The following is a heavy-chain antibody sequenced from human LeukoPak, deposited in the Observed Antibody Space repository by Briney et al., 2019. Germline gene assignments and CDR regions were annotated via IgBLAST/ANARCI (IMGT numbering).Heavy chain of an antibody. D-gene: IGHD5-24*01. CDR3: AKANYNSFYFDY. V-gene: IGHV3-23*01. J-gene: IGHJ4*02. CDR2: IGGSGGST. Sequence: PGGSLRLSCAASGFTFSTYAMSWVRQAPGKGLEWVSSIGGSGGSTYYADSVKGRSTISRDNSKNTLYLQMNSLRAEDTAVYYCAKANYNSFYFDYWGQGTLVTVSS. CDR1: GFTFSTYA.